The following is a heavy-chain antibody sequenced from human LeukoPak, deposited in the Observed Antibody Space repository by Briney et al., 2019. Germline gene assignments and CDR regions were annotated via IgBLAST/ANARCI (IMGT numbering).Heavy chain of an antibody. D-gene: IGHD6-19*01. J-gene: IGHJ6*02. CDR1: GGTFSSYA. CDR2: IIPILGIA. CDR3: ARVSSSGWSNYYYYGMDV. V-gene: IGHV1-69*04. Sequence: ASVKVSCKASGGTFSSYAISWVRQAPGQGLEWMGRIIPILGIANYAQKFQGRVTITADKSTSTAYMELSSLRSEDTAVYYCARVSSSGWSNYYYYGMDVWSQGTTVTVSS.